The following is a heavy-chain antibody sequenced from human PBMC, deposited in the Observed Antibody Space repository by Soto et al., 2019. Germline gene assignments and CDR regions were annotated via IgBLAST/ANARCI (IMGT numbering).Heavy chain of an antibody. CDR1: GYTFTSYD. Sequence: QVQLVQSGAEVKKPGASVKVSCKASGYTFTSYDINWVRQATGQGLEWMGWMNPNSGNTGYAQKFQGRVTMNRNTSISTAYMELSSLRSEDTAVYYCARVQSNHRWANWFDPWGQGTLVTVSS. V-gene: IGHV1-8*01. CDR2: MNPNSGNT. CDR3: ARVQSNHRWANWFDP. D-gene: IGHD4-4*01. J-gene: IGHJ5*02.